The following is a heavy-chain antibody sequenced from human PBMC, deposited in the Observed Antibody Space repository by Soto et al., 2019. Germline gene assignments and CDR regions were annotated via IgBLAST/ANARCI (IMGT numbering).Heavy chain of an antibody. CDR3: ASAPKVCGSTKTSRDC. Sequence: SETLCHTCSLYRGSFSGYYWCWVRQPPGKGLEWMGEISQPGNTNNSPSLRRRVSIPIDTGKTQFSLNLASVSAADTAVYYCASAPKVCGSTKTSRDCSGQGCLGMVYS. CDR2: ISQPGNT. CDR1: RGSFSGYY. J-gene: IGHJ4*02. V-gene: IGHV4-34*01. D-gene: IGHD6-25*01.